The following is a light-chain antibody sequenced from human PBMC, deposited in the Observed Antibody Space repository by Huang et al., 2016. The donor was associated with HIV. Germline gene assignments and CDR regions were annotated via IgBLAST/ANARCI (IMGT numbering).Light chain of an antibody. V-gene: IGKV3-15*01. Sequence: EVVMTQSPATLSVSPGERATLSCRASQSVNSNLAWYQQKPGQAPRLLIYGASTRATVVPARFSGGESGTDFTLTISSLQSEDFAIYYCQQYNNWLTFGGGTKVEIK. CDR1: QSVNSN. J-gene: IGKJ4*01. CDR2: GAS. CDR3: QQYNNWLT.